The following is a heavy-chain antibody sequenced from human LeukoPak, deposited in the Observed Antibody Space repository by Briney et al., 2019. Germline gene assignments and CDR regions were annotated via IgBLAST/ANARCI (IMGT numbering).Heavy chain of an antibody. CDR1: GFTFSSYG. Sequence: GGSLRLSCAASGFTFSSYGMHWVRQAPGKGLEWVTFIQDDGSIEYYADSVKGRFTISRDNSKNTLYLQMNSLRAEDTAIYYCAIGSDTIRPLPNFDFWGQGTLVTVSS. J-gene: IGHJ4*02. CDR3: AIGSDTIRPLPNFDF. D-gene: IGHD1-26*01. CDR2: IQDDGSIE. V-gene: IGHV3-30*02.